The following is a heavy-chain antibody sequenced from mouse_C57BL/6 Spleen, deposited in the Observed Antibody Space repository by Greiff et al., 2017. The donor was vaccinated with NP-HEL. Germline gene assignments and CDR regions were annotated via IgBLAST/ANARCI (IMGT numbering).Heavy chain of an antibody. Sequence: EVKVEESGGGLVQPGGSMKLSCVASGFTFSNYWMNWVRQSPEKGLEWVAQIRLKSDNYATHYAESVKGRFTISRDDSKSSVYLQMNNLRAEDTGIYYCTGGLYDSFYAMDYWGQGTSVTVSS. V-gene: IGHV6-3*01. CDR2: IRLKSDNYAT. CDR3: TGGLYDSFYAMDY. J-gene: IGHJ4*01. D-gene: IGHD2-3*01. CDR1: GFTFSNYW.